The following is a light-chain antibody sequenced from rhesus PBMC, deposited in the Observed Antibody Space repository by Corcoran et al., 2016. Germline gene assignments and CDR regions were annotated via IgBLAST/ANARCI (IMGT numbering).Light chain of an antibody. CDR2: KAS. J-gene: IGKJ4*01. V-gene: IGKV1-74*01. CDR1: ANVNNY. CDR3: QHNYGTPLA. Sequence: DIQMTQSPSSLSASVGDRVTITCRTSANVNNYLNWYQQKPGKAPKLLMYKASTLQSGVPSRFSGSGSGTDYTFTVSSLKSDDVAAYYYQHNYGTPLAFGGGPKVEIE.